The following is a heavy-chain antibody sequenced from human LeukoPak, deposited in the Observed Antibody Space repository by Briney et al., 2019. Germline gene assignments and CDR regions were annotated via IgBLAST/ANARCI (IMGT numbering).Heavy chain of an antibody. V-gene: IGHV1-46*01. D-gene: IGHD1-26*01. J-gene: IGHJ5*02. Sequence: ASVKVSCKASGYTFTSYYMHWVRQAPGQGLEWMGIINPSGGSTSYAQKFQGRVTMTRDMSTGTVYMELSSLRSEDTAVYYCASSPRELSNWFDPWGQGTLVTVSS. CDR3: ASSPRELSNWFDP. CDR2: INPSGGST. CDR1: GYTFTSYY.